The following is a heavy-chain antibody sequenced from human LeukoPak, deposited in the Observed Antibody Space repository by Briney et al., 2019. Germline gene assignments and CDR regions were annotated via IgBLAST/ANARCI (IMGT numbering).Heavy chain of an antibody. Sequence: GGSLRLSCAASGFTFDDYGMSWVRQAPGKGLEWVSGINWNGGSTGYADSVKGRFTISRDNAKNSLYLQMNSLRAEDTAVYYCARAGVVVITYYYYYMDVWGKGTTVTVSS. J-gene: IGHJ6*03. CDR1: GFTFDDYG. CDR3: ARAGVVVITYYYYYMDV. D-gene: IGHD3-22*01. V-gene: IGHV3-20*04. CDR2: INWNGGST.